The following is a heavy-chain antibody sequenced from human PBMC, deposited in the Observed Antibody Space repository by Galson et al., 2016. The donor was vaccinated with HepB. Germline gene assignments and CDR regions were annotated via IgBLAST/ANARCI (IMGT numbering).Heavy chain of an antibody. CDR1: GGSFSGYY. CDR2: INHSGST. Sequence: ETLSLPCAVYGGSFSGYYWSWIRQPPGKGLEWIGEINHSGSTHYNPSPKSRVTISVDTSKNQFSLKLSSVTAADTAVYYCARGDNPDYGDYASAYYYMDVWGKGTTVTVSS. D-gene: IGHD4-17*01. J-gene: IGHJ6*03. CDR3: ARGDNPDYGDYASAYYYMDV. V-gene: IGHV4-34*01.